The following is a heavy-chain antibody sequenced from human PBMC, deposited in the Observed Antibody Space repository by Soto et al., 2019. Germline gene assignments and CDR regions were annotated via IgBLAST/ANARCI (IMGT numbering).Heavy chain of an antibody. Sequence: EVQLVESGGGLIQPGGSLRLSCAVSGFTVSNNYMSWVRQAPGKGLEGVSVIYSGGYTAYGDSVKGRFTISRDNSKNKLYLKRNSLGAAATAVCFRARRPGGGGYWGQGTLVTVSS. CDR2: IYSGGYT. V-gene: IGHV3-53*01. D-gene: IGHD6-6*01. CDR1: GFTVSNNY. CDR3: ARRPGGGGY. J-gene: IGHJ4*02.